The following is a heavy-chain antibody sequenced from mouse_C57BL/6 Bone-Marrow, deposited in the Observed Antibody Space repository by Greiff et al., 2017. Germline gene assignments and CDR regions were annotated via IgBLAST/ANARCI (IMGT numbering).Heavy chain of an antibody. J-gene: IGHJ3*01. Sequence: QVQLKQSGAELVKPGASVKISCKASGYAFSSYWMNWVKQRPGKGLEWIGQIYPGDGDTNYNGKFKGKATLTADKSSSTAYMQLSSLTSEDSAVYFCARNYDYEAWFAYWGQGTLVTVSA. CDR2: IYPGDGDT. CDR1: GYAFSSYW. D-gene: IGHD2-4*01. CDR3: ARNYDYEAWFAY. V-gene: IGHV1-80*01.